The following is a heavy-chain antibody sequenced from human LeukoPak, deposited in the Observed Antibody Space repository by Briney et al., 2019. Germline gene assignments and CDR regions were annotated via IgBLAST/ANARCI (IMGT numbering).Heavy chain of an antibody. Sequence: SGTLSLTCAVYGGSFSGYYWSWIRQPPGKGLEWIGEINQSGSTNYNPSLKSRVTISVDTSKNQFSLKLSSVTAAGTAVYYCARDYGMDVWGQGTTVTVSS. CDR2: INQSGST. V-gene: IGHV4-34*01. CDR1: GGSFSGYY. J-gene: IGHJ6*02. CDR3: ARDYGMDV.